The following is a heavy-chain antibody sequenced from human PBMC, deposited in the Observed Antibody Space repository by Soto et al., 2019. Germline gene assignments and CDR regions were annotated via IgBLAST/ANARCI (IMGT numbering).Heavy chain of an antibody. CDR2: IYYSGTT. Sequence: QVQLQQSGPGLVKPSETLSLTCTVSGGAIVSYYWTWIRQPPGKGLEWIGYIYYSGTTKYNPSLKSRVTISIDTSRKQFSLELTSVTAADTAVYYCERRHGDQGAFAFSLWDQGTMVTVSA. J-gene: IGHJ3*01. CDR3: ERRHGDQGAFAFSL. CDR1: GGAIVSYY. V-gene: IGHV4-59*01. D-gene: IGHD4-17*01.